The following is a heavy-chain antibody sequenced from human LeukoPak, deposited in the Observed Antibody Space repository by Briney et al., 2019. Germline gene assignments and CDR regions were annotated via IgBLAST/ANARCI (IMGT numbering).Heavy chain of an antibody. Sequence: SETLSLTCTVSVGSISSSSYYWGWIRQPPGKGLEWIGSIYYSGSTYYNPSLKSRVTISVDTSKNQFSLKLSSVTAADTAVYYCARFTRPSFSFDYWGQGTLVTVSS. CDR3: ARFTRPSFSFDY. D-gene: IGHD6-6*01. V-gene: IGHV4-39*01. CDR1: VGSISSSSYY. CDR2: IYYSGST. J-gene: IGHJ4*02.